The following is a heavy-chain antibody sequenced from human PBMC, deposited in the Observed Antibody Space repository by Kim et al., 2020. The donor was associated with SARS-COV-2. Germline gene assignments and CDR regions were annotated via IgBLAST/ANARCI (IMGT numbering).Heavy chain of an antibody. CDR1: GGSISSGGYY. Sequence: SETLSLTCTVSGGSISSGGYYWSWIRQHPGKGLEWIGYIYYSGSTYYNPSLKSRVTISVDTSKNQFSLKLSSVTAADTAVYYCARVPYYYDSSGYLSEHAFDIWGQGTMVTVSS. CDR3: ARVPYYYDSSGYLSEHAFDI. CDR2: IYYSGST. V-gene: IGHV4-31*03. D-gene: IGHD3-22*01. J-gene: IGHJ3*02.